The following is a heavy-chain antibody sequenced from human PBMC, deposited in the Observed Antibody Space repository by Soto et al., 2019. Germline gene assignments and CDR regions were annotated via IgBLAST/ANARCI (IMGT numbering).Heavy chain of an antibody. CDR1: GYTFTGYY. V-gene: IGHV1-2*04. CDR3: ARSVAGRGVYYYYGMDV. D-gene: IGHD6-19*01. CDR2: INPNSGGT. J-gene: IGHJ6*02. Sequence: QVQLVQSGAEVKKPGASVKVSCKASGYTFTGYYMHWVRQAPGQGLEWMGWINPNSGGTNYAQKFQGWVTMTRDTSISTAYVELSRLRSDDTAVYYCARSVAGRGVYYYYGMDVWGQGTTVTVSS.